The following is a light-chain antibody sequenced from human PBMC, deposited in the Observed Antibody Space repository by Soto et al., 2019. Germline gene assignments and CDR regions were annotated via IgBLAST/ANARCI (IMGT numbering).Light chain of an antibody. V-gene: IGLV2-11*01. CDR2: EVT. J-gene: IGLJ2*01. Sequence: QSALTQPRSMSGSPGQSVTISCSGTSCDVGAYNHVSWYQQHPGKAPKLVIYEVTERPSGVPDRFSGSKSGSTASLTISGLQPDDEGDFYCCSLSATSHVVFGGGTKLTVL. CDR3: CSLSATSHVV. CDR1: SCDVGAYNH.